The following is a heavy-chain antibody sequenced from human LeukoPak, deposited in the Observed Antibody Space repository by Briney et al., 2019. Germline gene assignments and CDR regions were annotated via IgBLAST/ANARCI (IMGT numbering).Heavy chain of an antibody. CDR2: ISGSAGGT. CDR1: GITLSNYA. V-gene: IGHV3-23*01. Sequence: GGSLRLSCVVSGITLSNYAMSWVRQAPGKGLEWVSGISGSAGGTNYADSVKGRFTISRDNAKKSLYLQMNSLRAEDTAVYYCGRDFGLIGTKRSFDIWGQGTMVTVSS. D-gene: IGHD1-7*01. J-gene: IGHJ3*02. CDR3: GRDFGLIGTKRSFDI.